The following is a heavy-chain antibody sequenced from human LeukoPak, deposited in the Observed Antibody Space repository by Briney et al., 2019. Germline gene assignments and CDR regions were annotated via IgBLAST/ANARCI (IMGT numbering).Heavy chain of an antibody. CDR1: GYTLTELS. D-gene: IGHD5-24*01. CDR2: MNPNSGNT. Sequence: ASVKVSCKVSGYTLTELSMHWVRQATGQGLEWMGWMNPNSGNTGYAQKFQGRVTMTRNTSISTAYMELSSLGSEDTAVYYCARGRGGYKNSGDFDYWGQGTLVTVSS. V-gene: IGHV1-8*01. J-gene: IGHJ4*02. CDR3: ARGRGGYKNSGDFDY.